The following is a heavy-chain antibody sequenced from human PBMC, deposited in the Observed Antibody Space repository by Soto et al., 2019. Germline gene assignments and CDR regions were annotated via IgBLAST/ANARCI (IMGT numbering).Heavy chain of an antibody. Sequence: SETLSLTCAVSGGSISSGGYSWSWIRQPPGKGLEWIGYIYHSGSTYYNPSLKSRVTISVDRSKNQFSLKLSSVTAADTAVYYCARAYGPTEYYYYGMDVWGQGTTVTVSS. V-gene: IGHV4-30-2*01. CDR2: IYHSGST. J-gene: IGHJ6*02. CDR1: GGSISSGGYS. CDR3: ARAYGPTEYYYYGMDV. D-gene: IGHD4-17*01.